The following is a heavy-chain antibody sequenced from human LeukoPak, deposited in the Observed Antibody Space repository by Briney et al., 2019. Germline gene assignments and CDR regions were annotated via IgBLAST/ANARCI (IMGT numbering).Heavy chain of an antibody. J-gene: IGHJ4*02. Sequence: GGSLRLSCAASGFTFSTYWMSWVRQAPGKGLEWLANIKHDGSEKYYVDSVKGRFTISRDNAKNSLYLQMNSLRAEDTAVYYCARDKKSYSNYFDYWGQGTLVTVSS. CDR1: GFTFSTYW. CDR3: ARDKKSYSNYFDY. D-gene: IGHD4-11*01. CDR2: IKHDGSEK. V-gene: IGHV3-7*01.